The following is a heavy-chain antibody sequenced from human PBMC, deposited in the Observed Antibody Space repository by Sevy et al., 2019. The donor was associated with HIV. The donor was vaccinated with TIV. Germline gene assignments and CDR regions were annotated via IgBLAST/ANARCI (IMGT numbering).Heavy chain of an antibody. J-gene: IGHJ4*02. V-gene: IGHV3-53*01. Sequence: GGSLRLSCAASGFSVSSYYMGWVRQAPGKGLEWVSTKESGGQTYYADSVRGRFTIARNESANNMFLQLNNLRAEDTGVDYCAGMTSTWSIDYWGQGTLVTVSS. CDR3: AGMTSTWSIDY. CDR1: GFSVSSYY. CDR2: KESGGQT.